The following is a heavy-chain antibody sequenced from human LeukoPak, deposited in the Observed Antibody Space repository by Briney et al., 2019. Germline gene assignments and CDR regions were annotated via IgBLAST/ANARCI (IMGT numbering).Heavy chain of an antibody. CDR3: ARSSSYRGPKGAFDI. CDR1: GFTLSSYA. CDR2: ISYDGSNK. Sequence: GESMRLSCAAYGFTLSSYAMHWVRQAPGKGLEWVGVISYDGSNKYYADSVTGRFTICRDNSKNTLYLQMNSLRAEGTAVYYCARSSSYRGPKGAFDIWGQGTMVTVSS. D-gene: IGHD3-10*01. V-gene: IGHV3-30*04. J-gene: IGHJ3*02.